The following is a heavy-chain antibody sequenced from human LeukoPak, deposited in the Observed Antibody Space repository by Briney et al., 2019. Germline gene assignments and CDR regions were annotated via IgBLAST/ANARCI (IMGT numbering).Heavy chain of an antibody. CDR1: GFTFSHYS. J-gene: IGHJ6*02. Sequence: GGSLRLSCVASGFTFSHYSMNWVRQAPGKGLEWVSSIRFTGSYIYYADSVKGRFTISRDNAKNSLYLQMNSLRAEDTAVYYCANQIGYSYGYQEYYYGMDVWGQGTTVTVSS. CDR3: ANQIGYSYGYQEYYYGMDV. D-gene: IGHD5-18*01. V-gene: IGHV3-21*01. CDR2: IRFTGSYI.